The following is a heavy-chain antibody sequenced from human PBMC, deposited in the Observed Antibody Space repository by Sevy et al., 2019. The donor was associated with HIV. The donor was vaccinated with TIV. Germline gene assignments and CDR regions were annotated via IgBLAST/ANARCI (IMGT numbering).Heavy chain of an antibody. CDR3: AGGGDYRPPLFDY. Sequence: SETLSLTCTVSGGSISSYYWSWIRQPPGKGLEWIGYIYYSGSTNYNPSLKSRVTISVDTSKNQFALKLSSVPAADTAVYYCAGGGDYRPPLFDYWGQGTLVTVSS. D-gene: IGHD2-21*02. CDR2: IYYSGST. J-gene: IGHJ4*02. V-gene: IGHV4-59*01. CDR1: GGSISSYY.